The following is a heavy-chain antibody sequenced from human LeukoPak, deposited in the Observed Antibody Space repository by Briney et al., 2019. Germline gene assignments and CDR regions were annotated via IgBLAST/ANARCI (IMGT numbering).Heavy chain of an antibody. V-gene: IGHV4-4*07. Sequence: SETLSLTCTVSGGSIISYYWNWIRQPAGRGLEWIGRMHTSGSTNYNPSLKSRVTMSVDTSKNQLSLKLTSVTAADTAVYYCARGVAPRRFDYWGQGTPVTVSS. CDR3: ARGVAPRRFDY. CDR2: MHTSGST. J-gene: IGHJ4*02. D-gene: IGHD6-6*01. CDR1: GGSIISYY.